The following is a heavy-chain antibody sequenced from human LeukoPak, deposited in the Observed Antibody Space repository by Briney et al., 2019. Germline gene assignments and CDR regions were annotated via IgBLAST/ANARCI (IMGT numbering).Heavy chain of an antibody. Sequence: SETLSLTCTVSGGSISSYYWSWIRQPPGKGLEWIGYIYYRGSTNYNPSLKSRVTISVDTSKNQFSLKLSSVTAADTAVYYCARYYDFWSGYYNWFDPWGQGTLVTVSS. CDR3: ARYYDFWSGYYNWFDP. V-gene: IGHV4-59*01. D-gene: IGHD3-3*01. J-gene: IGHJ5*02. CDR1: GGSISSYY. CDR2: IYYRGST.